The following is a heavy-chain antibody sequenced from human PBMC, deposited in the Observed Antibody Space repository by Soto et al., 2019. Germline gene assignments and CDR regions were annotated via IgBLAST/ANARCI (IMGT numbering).Heavy chain of an antibody. D-gene: IGHD3-22*01. V-gene: IGHV4-4*02. CDR1: GGSISSSNW. CDR2: IYHSGST. CDR3: ARVSGVYDSSGYYFDY. Sequence: PSETLSLTCAVSGGSISSSNWWSWVRQPPGKGLEWIGEIYHSGSTNYNPSLKSRVTISVDKSKNQCSLKLSSVTAADTAVYYCARVSGVYDSSGYYFDYWGQGTLVSVSS. J-gene: IGHJ4*02.